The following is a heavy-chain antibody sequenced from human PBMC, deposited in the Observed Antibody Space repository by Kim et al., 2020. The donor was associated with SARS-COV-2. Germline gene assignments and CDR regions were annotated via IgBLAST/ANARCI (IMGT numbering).Heavy chain of an antibody. J-gene: IGHJ3*02. CDR3: ARQGLIVVVVAATLDAFDI. D-gene: IGHD2-15*01. V-gene: IGHV4-39*01. Sequence: SRVTISVDTSKNQFSLKRSSVTAADTAVYYCARQGLIVVVVAATLDAFDIWGQGTMVTVSS.